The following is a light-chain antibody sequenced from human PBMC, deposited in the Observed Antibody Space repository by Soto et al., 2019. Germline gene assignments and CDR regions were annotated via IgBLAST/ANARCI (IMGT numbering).Light chain of an antibody. CDR1: QAISSY. Sequence: DIQMTQSPSSLSASVGERVNVTWRARQAISSYVNWYQQKPGKAPTLLISSASSLERGVPPRFSGGGSGTTFTLTITGLQPEDFATYYYKQNYRNPPWTFGHGT. CDR2: SAS. J-gene: IGKJ1*01. V-gene: IGKV1-39*01. CDR3: KQNYRNPPWT.